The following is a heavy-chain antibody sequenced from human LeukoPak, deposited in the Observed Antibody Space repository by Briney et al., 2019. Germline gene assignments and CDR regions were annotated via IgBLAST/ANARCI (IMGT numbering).Heavy chain of an antibody. D-gene: IGHD6-19*01. CDR3: ARSAHSSGWYDY. Sequence: SETLSLTCTVSGGSISSGDYCWNWIRQPPGEGLEWIGYMSNSGSTYYNPSLKSRVTVSVDTSKNQFSLRLSSVTAADTAVYYCARSAHSSGWYDYRGQGTLVTVSS. V-gene: IGHV4-30-4*08. CDR2: MSNSGST. J-gene: IGHJ4*02. CDR1: GGSISSGDYC.